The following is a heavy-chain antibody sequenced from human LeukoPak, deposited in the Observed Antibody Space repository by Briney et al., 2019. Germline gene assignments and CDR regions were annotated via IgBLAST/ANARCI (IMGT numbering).Heavy chain of an antibody. J-gene: IGHJ4*02. CDR3: ARDFGGAAAGTGWYYFDY. CDR1: GGSISSYS. CDR2: IYYSGST. D-gene: IGHD6-13*01. Sequence: SETLSLTCTVSGGSISSYSWSWIRQPPGKGLEWIGYIYYSGSTNYNPSLKSRVTISVDTSKNQFSLKLSSVTAADTAVYYCARDFGGAAAGTGWYYFDYWGQGTLVTVSS. V-gene: IGHV4-59*12.